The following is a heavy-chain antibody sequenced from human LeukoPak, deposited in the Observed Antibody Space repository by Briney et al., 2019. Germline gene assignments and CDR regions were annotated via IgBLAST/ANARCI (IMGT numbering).Heavy chain of an antibody. V-gene: IGHV3-23*01. CDR3: AKSVNMVRGVTPLDY. J-gene: IGHJ4*02. CDR1: GFTSSSYA. CDR2: ISGSGGST. D-gene: IGHD3-10*01. Sequence: GGSLRLSCAASGFTSSSYAMSWVRQAPGKGLEWVSAISGSGGSTYYADSVKGRFTISRDNSKNTLYLQMNSLRAEDTAVYYCAKSVNMVRGVTPLDYWGQGTLVTVSS.